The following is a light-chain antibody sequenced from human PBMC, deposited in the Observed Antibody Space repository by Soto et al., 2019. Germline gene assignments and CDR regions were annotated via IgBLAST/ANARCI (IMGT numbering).Light chain of an antibody. CDR2: GAS. V-gene: IGKV3-15*01. CDR1: QSVSSN. CDR3: KQYNNWPGT. J-gene: IGKJ1*01. Sequence: EIVMTQSPATLSVSPGERATLSCRASQSVSSNLAWYQQKPGQAPRLLIYGASTRATGIPARFSGSGSGTEFTLTLSSLQSEDFAVYYCKQYNNWPGTFGQGTKVEIK.